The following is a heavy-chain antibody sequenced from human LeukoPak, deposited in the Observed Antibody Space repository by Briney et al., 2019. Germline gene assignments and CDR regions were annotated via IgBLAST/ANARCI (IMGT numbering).Heavy chain of an antibody. CDR2: MNPNSGNT. CDR1: GYTFTSYD. D-gene: IGHD6-6*01. V-gene: IGHV1-8*03. J-gene: IGHJ4*02. Sequence: ASVKVSCKASGYTFTSYDINWVRQATGQGLEWMGWMNPNSGNTGYAQKFQGRVTITRNTSISTAYMELSSLRSEDTAVYYCARDTYSSSPRDYWGQGTLVTVSS. CDR3: ARDTYSSSPRDY.